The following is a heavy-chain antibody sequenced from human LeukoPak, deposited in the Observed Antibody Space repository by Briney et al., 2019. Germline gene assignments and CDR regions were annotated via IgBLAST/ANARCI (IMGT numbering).Heavy chain of an antibody. D-gene: IGHD3-16*02. V-gene: IGHV4-34*01. J-gene: IGHJ4*02. CDR3: ARVIPDYVWGSYRYRPAGYFDY. CDR1: GGSFSGYY. Sequence: PSETLSLTCAVYGGSFSGYYWSWIRQPPGKGLEWIGEINHSGSTNYNPSLKSRVTISVDTSKNQFSLKLSSVTAADTAVYYCARVIPDYVWGSYRYRPAGYFDYWGQGTLVTVSS. CDR2: INHSGST.